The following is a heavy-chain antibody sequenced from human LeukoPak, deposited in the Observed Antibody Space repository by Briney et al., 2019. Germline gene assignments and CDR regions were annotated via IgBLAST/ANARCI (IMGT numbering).Heavy chain of an antibody. Sequence: SETLSLTCTVSGGSISSGGYYWSWIRQHPGKGLEWIGYIYYSGSTYYNPSLKSRVTISVVTSKNQFSLKLSSVTAADTAVYYCARGGGSGYENWFDPWGQGTLVTVSS. CDR1: GGSISSGGYY. D-gene: IGHD5-12*01. J-gene: IGHJ5*02. CDR2: IYYSGST. CDR3: ARGGGSGYENWFDP. V-gene: IGHV4-31*03.